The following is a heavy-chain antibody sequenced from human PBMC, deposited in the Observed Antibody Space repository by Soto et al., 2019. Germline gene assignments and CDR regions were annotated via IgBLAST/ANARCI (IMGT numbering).Heavy chain of an antibody. CDR3: ARGSTGSAYSWFDS. J-gene: IGHJ5*01. Sequence: QVQLVQSGAEEKKPGASVKVSYKASGYTFSSYAMHWVRQAPGQRLEWMGWINAGNGDTKYSQKLQGRVTITRDTSATTAYMELSSLRSEDTAVYYCARGSTGSAYSWFDSWGQGTLVTVSS. D-gene: IGHD2-15*01. CDR1: GYTFSSYA. CDR2: INAGNGDT. V-gene: IGHV1-3*05.